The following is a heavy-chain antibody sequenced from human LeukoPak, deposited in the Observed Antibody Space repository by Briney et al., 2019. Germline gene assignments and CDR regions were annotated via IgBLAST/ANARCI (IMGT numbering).Heavy chain of an antibody. J-gene: IGHJ4*02. CDR1: GGSISSYY. V-gene: IGHV4-59*01. Sequence: SETLSLTCTVSGGSISSYYWSWIRQPPGKGLEWIGYIYYSGSTNYNPSLKSRVTISVDTSKNQFSLKLSSVTAADTAVYYCAREGEGRFDYWGQGTLVTVSS. CDR3: AREGEGRFDY. D-gene: IGHD3-16*01. CDR2: IYYSGST.